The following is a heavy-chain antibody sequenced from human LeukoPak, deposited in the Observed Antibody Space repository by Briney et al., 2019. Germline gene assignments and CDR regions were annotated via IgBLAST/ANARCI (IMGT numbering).Heavy chain of an antibody. V-gene: IGHV1-18*01. CDR2: ITTYNGNT. D-gene: IGHD4-17*01. CDR1: GYTFTSYP. Sequence: ASVKVSCKASGYTFTSYPISWVRQAPGQGLEWMGWITTYNGNTHYAQKLQGRVTMTTETSTSTAYMDLRGLRSDDTAVYYCARGFDYGDYVGDFWGQGTLVTVSS. J-gene: IGHJ4*02. CDR3: ARGFDYGDYVGDF.